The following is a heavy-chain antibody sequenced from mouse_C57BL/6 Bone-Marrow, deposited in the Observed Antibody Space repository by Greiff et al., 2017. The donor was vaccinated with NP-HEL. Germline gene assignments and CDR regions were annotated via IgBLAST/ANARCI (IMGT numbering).Heavy chain of an antibody. CDR2: IYPGRGST. V-gene: IGHV1-55*01. J-gene: IGHJ3*01. CDR3: AREGDYYGNRTLFAY. D-gene: IGHD2-1*01. Sequence: QVQLKQPGAELVKPGASVKMSCKASGYTFTSYWITWVKQRPGQGLEWIGDIYPGRGSTNYNEKFKSKATLTVDTSSSTAYMQLSSLTSEDSAVYYCAREGDYYGNRTLFAYWGQGTLVTVSA. CDR1: GYTFTSYW.